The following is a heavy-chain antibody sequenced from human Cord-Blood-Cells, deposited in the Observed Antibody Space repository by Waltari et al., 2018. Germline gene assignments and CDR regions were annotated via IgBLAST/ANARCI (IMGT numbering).Heavy chain of an antibody. V-gene: IGHV4-34*01. J-gene: IGHJ4*02. D-gene: IGHD3-22*01. Sequence: QVQLQQWGAGLLKPSETLSPTCAVYGGSFSGSSLSWIRHSPGKGLEWIGEINHSGSTNYNPSLKSRVTISVDTSKNQFSLKLSSVTAADTAVYYCARVFAMSYDSSGYYFDYWGQGTLVTVSS. CDR1: GGSFSGSS. CDR3: ARVFAMSYDSSGYYFDY. CDR2: INHSGST.